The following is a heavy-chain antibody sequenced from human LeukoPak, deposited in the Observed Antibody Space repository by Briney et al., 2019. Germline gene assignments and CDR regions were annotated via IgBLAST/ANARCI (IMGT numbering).Heavy chain of an antibody. Sequence: QTGGSLRLSCAASGLTFDHYVMHWVRHAPGKGLEWVSLISGDGGSTYYADSVKGRLTISRDNSKNSLYLQMNSLTTEDTALYFCAKGTTMYAFDIWGQGTMVTVSS. V-gene: IGHV3-43*02. D-gene: IGHD1-1*01. J-gene: IGHJ3*02. CDR1: GLTFDHYV. CDR2: ISGDGGST. CDR3: AKGTTMYAFDI.